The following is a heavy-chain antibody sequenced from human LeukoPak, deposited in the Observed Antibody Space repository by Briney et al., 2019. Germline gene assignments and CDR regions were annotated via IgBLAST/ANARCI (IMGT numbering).Heavy chain of an antibody. D-gene: IGHD7-27*01. CDR1: GLTFSSYG. CDR2: IWYDGSNK. V-gene: IGHV3-33*01. CDR3: ARDDDWGSRRPLDY. Sequence: GRSLRLSCAASGLTFSSYGMHWVRQAPGKGLEWVAVIWYDGSNKYYADSVKGRFTISRDNSKNTLYLQMNSLRAEDTAVYYCARDDDWGSRRPLDYWGQGTLVTVSS. J-gene: IGHJ4*02.